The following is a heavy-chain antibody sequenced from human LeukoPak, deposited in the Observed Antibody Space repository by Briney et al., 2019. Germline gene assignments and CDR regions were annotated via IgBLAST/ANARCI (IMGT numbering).Heavy chain of an antibody. CDR2: IYYSGST. D-gene: IGHD2-21*01. J-gene: IGHJ6*02. CDR1: GGSISSYY. CDR3: ARVARSVVATRYYYYGMDV. Sequence: RPSETLSLTCTVSGGSISSYYWGWIRQPPGKGLEWIGYIYYSGSTNYNPSLKSRVTISVDTSKNQFSLKLSSVTAADTAVYYCARVARSVVATRYYYYGMDVWGQGTTVTVSS. V-gene: IGHV4-59*01.